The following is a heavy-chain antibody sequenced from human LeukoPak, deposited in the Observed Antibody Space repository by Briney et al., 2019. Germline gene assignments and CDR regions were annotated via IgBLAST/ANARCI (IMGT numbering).Heavy chain of an antibody. D-gene: IGHD6-13*01. CDR1: GYTFTGYY. V-gene: IGHV1-2*02. CDR2: INPNSGGT. J-gene: IGHJ6*02. Sequence: GASVKVSCRASGYTFTGYYIHWVRQAPGQGLEWMGWINPNSGGTNYAQKFQGRVTMTRDTSISTAYMELSRLRSDDTAVYYCARSFGDSSSWFYYYYGMDVWGQGTTVTVSS. CDR3: ARSFGDSSSWFYYYYGMDV.